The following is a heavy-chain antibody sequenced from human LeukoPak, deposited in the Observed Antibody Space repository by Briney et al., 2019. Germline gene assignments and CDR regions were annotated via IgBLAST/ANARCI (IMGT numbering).Heavy chain of an antibody. V-gene: IGHV3-21*01. J-gene: IGHJ5*02. CDR1: GFTFSSYS. Sequence: GGSLRLSCAAPGFTFSSYSMNWVRQAPGKGLEWVSSISSSSSYIYYADSVKGRFTISRDNAKNSLYLQMNSLRAEDTAVYYCARVDDILTGYSWFDPWGQGTLVTVSS. D-gene: IGHD3-9*01. CDR2: ISSSSSYI. CDR3: ARVDDILTGYSWFDP.